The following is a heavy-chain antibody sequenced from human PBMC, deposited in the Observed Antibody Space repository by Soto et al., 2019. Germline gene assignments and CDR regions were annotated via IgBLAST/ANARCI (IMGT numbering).Heavy chain of an antibody. Sequence: ASVKVSCKASGYTFTGDYMHWVRQAPGQGLEWMGWINPNSGGTNYAQKFQGRVTMTRDTSISTAYMELSRLRSDDTAVHYCARVAAAGKRGHDYWGQGALVTVSS. CDR3: ARVAAAGKRGHDY. J-gene: IGHJ4*02. CDR1: GYTFTGDY. V-gene: IGHV1-2*02. D-gene: IGHD6-13*01. CDR2: INPNSGGT.